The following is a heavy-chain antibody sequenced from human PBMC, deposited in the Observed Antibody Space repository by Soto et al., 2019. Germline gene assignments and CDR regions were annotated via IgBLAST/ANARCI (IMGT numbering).Heavy chain of an antibody. V-gene: IGHV1-8*01. CDR2: MNPNSGNT. CDR1: GYTFTSYD. J-gene: IGHJ4*02. Sequence: GASVKVSCKASGYTFTSYDMTWVRQATGQGLEWMGWMNPNSGNTGCAQKLQGRVTMTTDTSTSTAYMELRSLRSDDTAVYYCARGPSSGWFRTHDYWGQGTLVTVSS. CDR3: ARGPSSGWFRTHDY. D-gene: IGHD6-19*01.